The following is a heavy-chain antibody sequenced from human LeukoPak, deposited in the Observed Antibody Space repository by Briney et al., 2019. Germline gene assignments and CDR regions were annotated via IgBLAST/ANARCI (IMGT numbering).Heavy chain of an antibody. Sequence: PSQTLSLTCTVSGGSISSGSYYWSWIRQPAGKGLEWIGRIYTSGSTNYNPSLKSRVTISVDTSNNQLSLKLSSVTAADTAVYYCAKAPSFGSALYGLPYNWFDPWGQGTLVTVSS. CDR3: AKAPSFGSALYGLPYNWFDP. V-gene: IGHV4-61*02. CDR2: IYTSGST. J-gene: IGHJ5*02. D-gene: IGHD3-10*01. CDR1: GGSISSGSYY.